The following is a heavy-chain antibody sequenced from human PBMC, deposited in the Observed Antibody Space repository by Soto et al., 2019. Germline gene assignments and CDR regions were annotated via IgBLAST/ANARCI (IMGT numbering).Heavy chain of an antibody. D-gene: IGHD6-19*01. J-gene: IGHJ4*02. CDR3: ANIAVATGSFDY. Sequence: ASVKVSCKASGYTFTSYGISWVRQAPGQGLEWMGWISAYNGNTNYAQKLQGRVTMTTDTSTSTAYMELRSLRSDDTAVYYCANIAVATGSFDYWGQGTLVTVST. CDR1: GYTFTSYG. CDR2: ISAYNGNT. V-gene: IGHV1-18*01.